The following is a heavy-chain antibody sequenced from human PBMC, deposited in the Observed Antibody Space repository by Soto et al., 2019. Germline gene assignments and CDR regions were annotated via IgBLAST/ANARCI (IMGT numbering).Heavy chain of an antibody. CDR1: GFTFSHYA. CDR2: IAADGGST. Sequence: GGSLRLSCAASGFTFSHYAMSWVRQAPGKGLEWVSTIAADGGSTYYGDSVKGRFSISRDNSKNTLFLQLNSLRAEDTAVYYCARKYQFGSGSYLYYFDYWGQGCLVTGSS. D-gene: IGHD3-10*01. J-gene: IGHJ4*02. V-gene: IGHV3-23*01. CDR3: ARKYQFGSGSYLYYFDY.